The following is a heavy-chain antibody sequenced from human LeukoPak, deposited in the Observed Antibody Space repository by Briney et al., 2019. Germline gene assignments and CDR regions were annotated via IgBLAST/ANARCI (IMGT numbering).Heavy chain of an antibody. D-gene: IGHD1-20*01. J-gene: IGHJ3*02. CDR1: GGSISSGGYY. CDR3: ASYNWNDWGAFDI. CDR2: IYYSGST. V-gene: IGHV4-31*03. Sequence: SQTLSLTCTVSGGSISSGGYYWSWIRQHPGKGLEWIGYIYYSGSTYYNPSLKSRVTISVDTSKNQFSLKLSSMTAADTAVYYCASYNWNDWGAFDIWGQGTMVTVSS.